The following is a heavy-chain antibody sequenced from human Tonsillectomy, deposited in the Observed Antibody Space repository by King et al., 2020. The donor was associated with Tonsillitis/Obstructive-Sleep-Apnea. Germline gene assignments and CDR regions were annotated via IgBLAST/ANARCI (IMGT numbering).Heavy chain of an antibody. CDR1: GFTFSSYW. V-gene: IGHV3-7*03. CDR2: IKQDGSEK. Sequence: QLVQSGGGLVQPGGSLRLSCAASGFTFSSYWMSWVRQAPGKGLEWVANIKQDGSEKNYVDSVKGRFTISRDNAKNSLYLQMNSLRAEDTADTAVYYCARDSSRPPAFDIWGQGTMVTVSS. CDR3: ARDSSRPPAFDI. J-gene: IGHJ3*02.